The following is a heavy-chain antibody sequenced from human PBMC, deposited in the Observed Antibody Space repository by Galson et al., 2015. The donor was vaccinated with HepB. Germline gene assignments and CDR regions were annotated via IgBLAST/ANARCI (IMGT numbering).Heavy chain of an antibody. CDR1: GFTFSSYS. D-gene: IGHD1-14*01. Sequence: SLRLSCAASGFTFSSYSMNWVRQAPGKGLEWVSYISSSSSTIYYADSVKGRFTISRDNAKNSLYLQMNSLRDEDTAVYYCARDRPGPYYYYYVDVWGKGTTVTVSS. V-gene: IGHV3-48*02. CDR2: ISSSSSTI. CDR3: ARDRPGPYYYYYVDV. J-gene: IGHJ6*03.